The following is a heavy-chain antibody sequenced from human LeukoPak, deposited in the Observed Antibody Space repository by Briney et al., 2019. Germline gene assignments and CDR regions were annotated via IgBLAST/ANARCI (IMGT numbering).Heavy chain of an antibody. J-gene: IGHJ3*02. V-gene: IGHV4-34*01. CDR1: GGSFSGYY. D-gene: IGHD5-12*01. CDR2: INHSGST. Sequence: PSETLSLTCAVYGGSFSGYYWSWIRQPPGKGLEWIGEINHSGSTNYNPSLKSRVTISRDTSKNHFSLKLNSVTAADTAVYYCARNKWSGYDSAFDIWGQGTMVTVSS. CDR3: ARNKWSGYDSAFDI.